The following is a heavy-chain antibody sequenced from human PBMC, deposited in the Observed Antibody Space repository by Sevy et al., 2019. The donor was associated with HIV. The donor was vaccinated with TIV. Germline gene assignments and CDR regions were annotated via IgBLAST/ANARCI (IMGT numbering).Heavy chain of an antibody. CDR3: ARAGDDILTGFYRDYYYYYGMDV. Sequence: GGSLRLSCAASGFTFSSYWMSWVRQAPGKGLEWVANIKQDGSEKYYVDSVKGRFTISRDNAKNSLYLQMNSLRAEDTAVYYCARAGDDILTGFYRDYYYYYGMDVWGQGTTVTVSS. CDR2: IKQDGSEK. V-gene: IGHV3-7*01. J-gene: IGHJ6*02. CDR1: GFTFSSYW. D-gene: IGHD3-9*01.